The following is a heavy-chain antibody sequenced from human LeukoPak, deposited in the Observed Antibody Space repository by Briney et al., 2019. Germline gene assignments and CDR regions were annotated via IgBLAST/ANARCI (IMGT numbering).Heavy chain of an antibody. J-gene: IGHJ6*02. Sequence: SVKVSCKASGGTFSSYTISWVRQAPGQGLEWMGRIIPILGIANYAQKFQGRVTITADKSTSTAYMELSSLRSEDTAVYYCARSTMVRPQRYYYYGMDVWGQGTTVTVSS. V-gene: IGHV1-69*02. CDR2: IIPILGIA. D-gene: IGHD3-10*01. CDR1: GGTFSSYT. CDR3: ARSTMVRPQRYYYYGMDV.